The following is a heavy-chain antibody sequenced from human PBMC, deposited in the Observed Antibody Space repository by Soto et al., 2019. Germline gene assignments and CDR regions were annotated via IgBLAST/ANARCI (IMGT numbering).Heavy chain of an antibody. J-gene: IGHJ4*02. CDR2: IFSNDEK. CDR3: ARHGRGVGARPLDY. D-gene: IGHD1-26*01. CDR1: GFSLSNARMG. V-gene: IGHV2-26*01. Sequence: QVTLKESGPVLVKPTETITLTCTVSGFSLSNARMGVSWIRQPPGKALEWLAHIFSNDEKSYSTSLKSRLTISKDTSRSQVVLTMTYMDPVDTATYYCARHGRGVGARPLDYWGQGTLVTVSS.